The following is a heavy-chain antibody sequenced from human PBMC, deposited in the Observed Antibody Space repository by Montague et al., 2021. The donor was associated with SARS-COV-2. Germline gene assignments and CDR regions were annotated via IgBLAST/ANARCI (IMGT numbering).Heavy chain of an antibody. CDR2: LYTSGST. V-gene: IGHV4-4*07. CDR3: ARDGADYSFAYYHEMDV. Sequence: SETLSLTCTVSGASVRTYYWSWIRQSAGKKLEWMGRLYTSGSTYYNPSFKSRVTMSLDTSKNLFSLNLSSMTAAYTAVYYCARDGADYSFAYYHEMDVWGQGIAVTVSS. J-gene: IGHJ6*02. CDR1: GASVRTYY. D-gene: IGHD5-12*01.